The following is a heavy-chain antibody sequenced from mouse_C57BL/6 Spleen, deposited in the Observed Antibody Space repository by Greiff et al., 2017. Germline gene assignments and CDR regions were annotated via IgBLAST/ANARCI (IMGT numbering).Heavy chain of an antibody. CDR3: AIMGYDAMDY. CDR2: IHPSDSDT. V-gene: IGHV1-74*01. J-gene: IGHJ4*01. Sequence: QVQLQQPGAELVKPGASVKVSCKASGYTFTSYWMHWVKQRPGQGLEWIGRIHPSDSDTNYNQKYKGKATLTVYKSSRAAYLQRSSMTAEDSAVYYCAIMGYDAMDYWGQGTAVTVSS. CDR1: GYTFTSYW.